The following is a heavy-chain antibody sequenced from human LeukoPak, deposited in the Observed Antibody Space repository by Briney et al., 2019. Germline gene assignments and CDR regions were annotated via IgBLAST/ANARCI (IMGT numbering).Heavy chain of an antibody. CDR2: ISGSGGTT. V-gene: IGHV3-23*01. D-gene: IGHD3-10*01. CDR3: ARGGSVFAYFFDY. Sequence: GGPLRLSCAASGFIFSNYAMTCARVTPGKALEGVSAISGSGGTTYYADSVKGRFTISRDSSTNTLYLQLSSLRAEDTAIYYCARGGSVFAYFFDYWGQGTLVTVSS. J-gene: IGHJ4*02. CDR1: GFIFSNYA.